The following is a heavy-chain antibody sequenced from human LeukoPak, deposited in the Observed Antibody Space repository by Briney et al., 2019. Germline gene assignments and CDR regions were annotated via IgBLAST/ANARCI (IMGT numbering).Heavy chain of an antibody. D-gene: IGHD2-21*02. J-gene: IGHJ4*02. CDR3: ARGYLYCGGDCYGYFDY. CDR1: GYTFTSYG. Sequence: ASVKVSCTASGYTFTSYGISWVRQAPGQGLEWMGWISAYNGNTNYAQKLQGRVTMTTATSTSTAYMELRSLRSDDTAVYYCARGYLYCGGDCYGYFDYWGQGTLVTVSS. V-gene: IGHV1-18*01. CDR2: ISAYNGNT.